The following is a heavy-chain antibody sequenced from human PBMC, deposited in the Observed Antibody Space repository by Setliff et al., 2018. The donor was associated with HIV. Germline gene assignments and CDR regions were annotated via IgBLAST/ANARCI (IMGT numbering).Heavy chain of an antibody. CDR2: INQDGSEK. D-gene: IGHD2-15*01. V-gene: IGHV3-7*01. Sequence: QPGGSLRLSCAASGFTSSSYWMIWVRQAPGKGLEWVASINQDGSEKYYADSVRGRFTISRDNAKNSLYLQMNSLRAEDTAVYYCARDATRGGDMDVWAKGTTVTV. CDR3: ARDATRGGDMDV. J-gene: IGHJ6*03. CDR1: GFTSSSYW.